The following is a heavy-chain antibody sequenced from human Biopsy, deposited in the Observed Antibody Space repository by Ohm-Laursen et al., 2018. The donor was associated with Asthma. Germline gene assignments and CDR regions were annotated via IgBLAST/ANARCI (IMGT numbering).Heavy chain of an antibody. CDR1: GYTVTRYA. Sequence: GASVKVSRKASGYTVTRYAINWVRQAPGQRLEWMGWINTNTGNPTYAQGFTGRFVFSLGTSVNTAHLQISSLKAEDTAVYYCARMISYYHEMRAPFFDYWGQGTLVTVSS. CDR3: ARMISYYHEMRAPFFDY. D-gene: IGHD3-22*01. V-gene: IGHV7-4-1*02. J-gene: IGHJ4*02. CDR2: INTNTGNP.